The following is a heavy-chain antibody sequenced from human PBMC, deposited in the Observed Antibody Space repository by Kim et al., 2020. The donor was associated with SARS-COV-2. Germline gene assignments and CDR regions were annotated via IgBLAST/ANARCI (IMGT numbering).Heavy chain of an antibody. CDR2: T. V-gene: IGHV3-23*01. D-gene: IGHD2-2*01. J-gene: IGHJ4*02. CDR3: AKLGVVPAVDY. Sequence: TYSADSVKGQFTISRDNTKNTLSLQMNSLGAEGTAVYYCAKLGVVPAVDYWGQRTLVTVSS.